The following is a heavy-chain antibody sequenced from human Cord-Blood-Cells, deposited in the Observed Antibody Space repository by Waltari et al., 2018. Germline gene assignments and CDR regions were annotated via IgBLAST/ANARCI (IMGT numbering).Heavy chain of an antibody. J-gene: IGHJ4*02. CDR1: GFTFSSYS. D-gene: IGHD3-3*01. V-gene: IGHV3-21*01. CDR2: ISSSSSYI. CDR3: ARDHGLFGVVIIPFDY. Sequence: EVQLVESGGGLVKPGGSLRLSCAASGFTFSSYSMNRVHQAPGKGLEWVSSISSSSSYIYYADSVKGRFTISRDNAKNSLYLQMNSLRAEDTAVYYCARDHGLFGVVIIPFDYWGQGTLVTVSS.